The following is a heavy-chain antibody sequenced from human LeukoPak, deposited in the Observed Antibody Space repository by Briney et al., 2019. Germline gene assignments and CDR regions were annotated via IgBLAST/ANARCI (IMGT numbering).Heavy chain of an antibody. J-gene: IGHJ6*03. V-gene: IGHV1-2*02. CDR1: GYTFTGYY. CDR2: INPNSGGT. CDR3: ARWRVVFRHYYYMDV. D-gene: IGHD2-15*01. Sequence: ASVKVSCKASGYTFTGYYMHWVRQAPGKGLEWVGCINPNSGGTKYAQKFRGRVTMTRDTSISTAYMELSRLRSDDTAVYYCARWRVVFRHYYYMDVWGKGTTVTVSS.